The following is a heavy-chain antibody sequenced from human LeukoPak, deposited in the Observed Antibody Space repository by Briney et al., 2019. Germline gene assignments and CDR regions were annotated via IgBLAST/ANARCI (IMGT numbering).Heavy chain of an antibody. CDR3: ARWGNCGGDCSPYFDY. D-gene: IGHD2-21*02. Sequence: SLRVSSKASGGTFSSDAVSSVPQAPGPGREWMGGIIPIIGAANYAQKFQGRVTITTDETPSTAYLELSSLRSEDTAVYYCARWGNCGGDCSPYFDYWGQGTLVTVSS. CDR1: GGTFSSDA. CDR2: IIPIIGAA. V-gene: IGHV1-69*05. J-gene: IGHJ4*02.